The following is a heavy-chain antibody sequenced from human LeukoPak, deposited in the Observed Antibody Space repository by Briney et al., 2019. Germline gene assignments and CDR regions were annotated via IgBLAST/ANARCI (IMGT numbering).Heavy chain of an antibody. J-gene: IGHJ4*02. CDR3: ARDTGSGWYYFDY. Sequence: GGSLRLSCAASGFTVSSNYMSWVRQAPGKGLEWVSVIYSGGSTYYADSVKGRFTISRDNSKNTLYLQMNSLRAEDTAVYYCARDTGSGWYYFDYWGQGTLVTVSS. CDR2: IYSGGST. D-gene: IGHD6-19*01. CDR1: GFTVSSNY. V-gene: IGHV3-66*01.